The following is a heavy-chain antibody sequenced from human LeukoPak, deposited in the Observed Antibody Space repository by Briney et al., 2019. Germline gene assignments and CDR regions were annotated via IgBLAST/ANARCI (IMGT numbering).Heavy chain of an antibody. Sequence: PGGSLRLSCAASGFTFSSYEMNWVRQAPGKGLEWVSYISSSGSTIYYADSVKGRFTISRDNAKNSLYLQMNSLRAEDTAVYYCARDGGNYDYVWGSYRPNLFDYWGQGTLVTVSS. J-gene: IGHJ4*02. D-gene: IGHD3-16*02. CDR3: ARDGGNYDYVWGSYRPNLFDY. CDR2: ISSSGSTI. V-gene: IGHV3-48*03. CDR1: GFTFSSYE.